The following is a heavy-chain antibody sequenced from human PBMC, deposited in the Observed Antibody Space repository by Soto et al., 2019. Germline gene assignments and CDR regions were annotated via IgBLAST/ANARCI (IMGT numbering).Heavy chain of an antibody. Sequence: QVQLVQSGAEVKKPGSSVKVSCKASRDTFSKYAFNWVRQAPGQGLEWMGWIIPIFDSRNYAEKFQGRVTSTADESTSTAYMELRSLGFEDTAVYYCARGETYLGVWGQGTTVTVSS. V-gene: IGHV1-69*01. D-gene: IGHD3-16*01. J-gene: IGHJ6*02. CDR3: ARGETYLGV. CDR1: RDTFSKYA. CDR2: IIPIFDSR.